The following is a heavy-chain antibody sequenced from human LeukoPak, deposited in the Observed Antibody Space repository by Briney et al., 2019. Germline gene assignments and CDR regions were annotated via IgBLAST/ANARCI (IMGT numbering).Heavy chain of an antibody. Sequence: SETLSLTCAVYGGSFSGYYWSWIRQPPGKGLEWIGEINHSGSTNYNPSLKSRVTISVDTSKNQFSQKLSSVTAADTAVYYCARVPLIDDLPSSFDYWGQGTLVTVSS. CDR1: GGSFSGYY. CDR2: INHSGST. CDR3: ARVPLIDDLPSSFDY. J-gene: IGHJ4*02. D-gene: IGHD3-3*01. V-gene: IGHV4-34*01.